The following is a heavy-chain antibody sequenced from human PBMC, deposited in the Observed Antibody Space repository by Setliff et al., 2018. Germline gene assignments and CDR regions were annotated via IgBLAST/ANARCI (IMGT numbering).Heavy chain of an antibody. CDR3: VKGSSDSRPYYFDY. V-gene: IGHV3-23*01. CDR1: GFTFWSYA. Sequence: ASVKVSCAASGFTFWSYAMSWVRQAPGKGLEWISAITHSGWDTYHADSVKGRFTISRANSQNTLFLQMNSLRVEDTAVYFCVKGSSDSRPYYFDYWGQGMLVTVSS. CDR2: ITHSGWDT. D-gene: IGHD2-2*01. J-gene: IGHJ4*02.